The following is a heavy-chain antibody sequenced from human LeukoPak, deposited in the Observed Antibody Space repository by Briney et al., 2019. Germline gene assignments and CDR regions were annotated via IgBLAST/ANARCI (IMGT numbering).Heavy chain of an antibody. J-gene: IGHJ4*02. Sequence: ASVKVSCKASGYTFTGYYMHWVRQAPGQGLEWMGWINPNSGGTNYAQKFQGRVTMTRDTSISTAYMELSRLRSDDTAVYYCARAYCTNGVCYGIRFDYWGQGTLSPSPQ. V-gene: IGHV1-2*02. CDR1: GYTFTGYY. CDR2: INPNSGGT. D-gene: IGHD2-8*01. CDR3: ARAYCTNGVCYGIRFDY.